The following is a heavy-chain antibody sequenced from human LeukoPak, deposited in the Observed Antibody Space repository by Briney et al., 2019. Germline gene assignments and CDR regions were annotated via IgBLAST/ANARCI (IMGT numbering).Heavy chain of an antibody. CDR1: GGTFSSYA. V-gene: IGHV1-18*01. D-gene: IGHD6-13*01. CDR3: AVTAAGTYYMDV. J-gene: IGHJ6*03. CDR2: ISAYNGNT. Sequence: GSSVKVSCKASGGTFSSYAISWVRQAPGQGLEWMGWISAYNGNTNYAQKLQGRVTMTTDTSTSTAYMELRSLRSDDTAVYYCAVTAAGTYYMDVWGKGTTVTVSS.